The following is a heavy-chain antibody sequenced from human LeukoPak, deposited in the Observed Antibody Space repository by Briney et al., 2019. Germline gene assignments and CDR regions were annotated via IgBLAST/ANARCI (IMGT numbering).Heavy chain of an antibody. CDR3: ARLGCSGGDCYLDY. V-gene: IGHV4-39*01. CDR1: GGSISSSDYY. D-gene: IGHD2-21*02. CDR2: IYYSGTT. Sequence: PSETLSLTCSVSGGSISSSDYYWGWIRQPPGKGLEFFGIIYYSGTTYYNPSLKSRITISVDTSKGQFSLELSSVTAADTAVYYCARLGCSGGDCYLDYWGQGTLVTVSS. J-gene: IGHJ4*02.